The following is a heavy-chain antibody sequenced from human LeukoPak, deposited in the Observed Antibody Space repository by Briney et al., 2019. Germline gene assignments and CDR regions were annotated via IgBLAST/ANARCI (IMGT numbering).Heavy chain of an antibody. CDR3: AKQSYARSLGE. J-gene: IGHJ4*02. Sequence: GGSLRLSCATSGFPFSDFSMSWVRQAPGKGLEWISTTNSGGTSTYYAESVKGWFTISRDNSKNTLYLQMSSLRVEDTAVYYCAKQSYARSLGEGGPGTLVSVSS. CDR2: TNSGGTST. D-gene: IGHD2-8*01. CDR1: GFPFSDFS. V-gene: IGHV3-23*01.